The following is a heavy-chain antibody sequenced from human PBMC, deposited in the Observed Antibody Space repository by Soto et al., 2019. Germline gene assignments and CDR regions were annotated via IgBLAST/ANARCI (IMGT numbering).Heavy chain of an antibody. Sequence: WETLSLTCTVSGGSISSYYWSWIRQPPGKGLEWIGYIYYSGSTNYNPSLKSRVTIPVDTSKNQFSLKLSSVTAADTAVYYCASYGDHVDYWGQGTLVTVSS. J-gene: IGHJ4*02. CDR3: ASYGDHVDY. CDR1: GGSISSYY. D-gene: IGHD4-17*01. CDR2: IYYSGST. V-gene: IGHV4-59*01.